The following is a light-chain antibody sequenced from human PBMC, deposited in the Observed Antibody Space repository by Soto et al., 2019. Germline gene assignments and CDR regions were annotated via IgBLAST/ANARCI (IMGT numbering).Light chain of an antibody. CDR2: GAS. Sequence: EVVMTQSPVTLSVSPGERATLSCRAGQSVGSSLAWYQQKPGQAPRLLIYGASTRATGIPARFSGSGSGTEFTLTISSLQSEDSAVYYYQQYNNWPPWTFGQGTKVEI. CDR3: QQYNNWPPWT. J-gene: IGKJ1*01. V-gene: IGKV3-15*01. CDR1: QSVGSS.